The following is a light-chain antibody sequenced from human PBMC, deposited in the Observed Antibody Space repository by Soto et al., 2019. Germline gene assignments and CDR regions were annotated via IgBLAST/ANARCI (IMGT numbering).Light chain of an antibody. V-gene: IGLV2-14*01. J-gene: IGLJ1*01. CDR1: SSDVGSYNY. CDR3: SSYTSSSTLV. CDR2: EVS. Sequence: QSALTQPGSVSGSPGQSISISCIGTSSDVGSYNYVSWYQQHPGKAPKLMIYEVSNRPSGVSNRFSGSKSGNTASLTISGLQAEDEADYYCSSYTSSSTLVFGTGTKLTVL.